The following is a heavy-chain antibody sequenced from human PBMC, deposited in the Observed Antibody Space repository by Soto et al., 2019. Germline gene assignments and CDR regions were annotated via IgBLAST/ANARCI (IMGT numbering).Heavy chain of an antibody. J-gene: IGHJ2*01. CDR2: SRSKANGYPT. CDR1: GFTFSDHY. Sequence: EVQLVESGGGLVQPGGSLRLSCAVSGFTFSDHYMDWVRQAPGKGLEWVGRSRSKANGYPTEYAASVQGRFTISRDDSMNFLYLKMNSLKTVDTVGYYCARYRRILGWYFVLWGRVTLVIVS. D-gene: IGHD2-15*01. V-gene: IGHV3-72*01. CDR3: ARYRRILGWYFVL.